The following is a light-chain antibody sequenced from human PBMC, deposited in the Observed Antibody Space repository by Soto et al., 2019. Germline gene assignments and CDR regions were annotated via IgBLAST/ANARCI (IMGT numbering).Light chain of an antibody. V-gene: IGLV2-14*01. J-gene: IGLJ1*01. CDR1: NXDVGGYNY. Sequence: QSVLTQPASVSGSPGQSITISCTGTNXDVGGYNYVSWYQQHPGKAPELMIYEVSHRPSGVSNRFSGSKSDNTASLTISGLQAEDEADYYCSSYTSISTLYVFGTGTKV. CDR3: SSYTSISTLYV. CDR2: EVS.